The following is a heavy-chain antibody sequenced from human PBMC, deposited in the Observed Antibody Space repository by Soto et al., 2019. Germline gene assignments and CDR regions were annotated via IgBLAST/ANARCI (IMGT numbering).Heavy chain of an antibody. D-gene: IGHD2-21*01. CDR2: TRDNANSYTA. J-gene: IGHJ4*02. Sequence: GGPLRLSCTASGFTFSDHYIDWVRQAPGKGLEWVGRTRDNANSYTAAYAASVKGRFTISRDDSKNSLYLQINSLKAEDTAVYYCAREGLLPGPDFDYWGQGTLVTVSS. CDR3: AREGLLPGPDFDY. V-gene: IGHV3-72*01. CDR1: GFTFSDHY.